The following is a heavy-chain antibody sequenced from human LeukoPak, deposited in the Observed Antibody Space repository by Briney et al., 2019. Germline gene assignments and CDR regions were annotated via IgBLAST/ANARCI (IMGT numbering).Heavy chain of an antibody. V-gene: IGHV3-11*01. CDR3: ARYRVITNDYFDS. D-gene: IGHD3-16*01. Sequence: GGPLRLSCAASGFTFGDYYMTWIRQAPGKGLEWGSYISNSGNTIKEADSVKGRFTISRDNAQNSLFLQMKSLRAEDTAVYYCARYRVITNDYFDSWGQGTLVTVSS. CDR1: GFTFGDYY. CDR2: ISNSGNTI. J-gene: IGHJ4*02.